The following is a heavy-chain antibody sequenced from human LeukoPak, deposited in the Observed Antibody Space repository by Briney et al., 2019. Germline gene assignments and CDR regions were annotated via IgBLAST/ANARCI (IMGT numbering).Heavy chain of an antibody. D-gene: IGHD6-19*01. Sequence: ASVKVSCKASGYTLTGYYLHWLRQTPGQGLEWMGWINPNSGGINYAQRFHDRVTMTRDTSIFTAYMELNGLESDDTATYYCARFLGYTSGLDHWSQGTLVTVSS. J-gene: IGHJ5*02. CDR2: INPNSGGI. CDR1: GYTLTGYY. CDR3: ARFLGYTSGLDH. V-gene: IGHV1-2*02.